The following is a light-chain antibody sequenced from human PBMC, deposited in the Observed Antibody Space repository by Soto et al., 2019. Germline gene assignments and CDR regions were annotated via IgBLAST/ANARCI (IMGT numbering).Light chain of an antibody. Sequence: DIQLTQSPSFLSASVGDRVTITCRASQTISSWLAWYQQKPGKAPKLLIYNASTLKSGVPSRFSGSGSGTDFTLTISRLEPEDFAAYYCQQFSSYPLTFGGGTKVDI. CDR3: QQFSSYPLT. CDR1: QTISSW. V-gene: IGKV1-5*03. J-gene: IGKJ4*02. CDR2: NAS.